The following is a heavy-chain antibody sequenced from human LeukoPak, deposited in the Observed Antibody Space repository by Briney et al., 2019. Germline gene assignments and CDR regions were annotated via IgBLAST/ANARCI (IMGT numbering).Heavy chain of an antibody. J-gene: IGHJ4*02. D-gene: IGHD6-19*01. CDR3: TTLTVASNFDY. CDR2: ISGSDTST. V-gene: IGHV3-48*03. Sequence: GGSLRLSCAASGFSFSAYEMHWVRQAPGRGLEWIADISGSDTSTYYADSVKGRFTISRDNAKNSLYLQMNRLRVEDTAVYYCTTLTVASNFDYWGQGTLVTVSS. CDR1: GFSFSAYE.